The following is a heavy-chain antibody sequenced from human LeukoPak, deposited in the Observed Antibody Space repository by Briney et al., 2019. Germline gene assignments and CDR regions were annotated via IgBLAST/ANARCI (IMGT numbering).Heavy chain of an antibody. CDR3: ASGYCSSTSCYDFDY. V-gene: IGHV3-21*01. D-gene: IGHD2-2*03. CDR2: ISSSSSYI. J-gene: IGHJ4*02. Sequence: GGSLRLSCAASGFTFSSYSMNWVRQAPGKGLEWVSSISSSSSYIYYADSVKGRFTISRDNAKNSLYLQMNSLRAEDTAVYYSASGYCSSTSCYDFDYWGQGTLVTVSS. CDR1: GFTFSSYS.